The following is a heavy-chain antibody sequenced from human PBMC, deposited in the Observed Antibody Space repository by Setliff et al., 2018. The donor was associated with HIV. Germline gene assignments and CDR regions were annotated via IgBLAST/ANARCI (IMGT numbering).Heavy chain of an antibody. D-gene: IGHD3-10*01. J-gene: IGHJ2*01. V-gene: IGHV4-31*03. CDR2: IYYSGST. CDR3: ARARRVGTYYYGSGSPWYFDL. Sequence: SETLSLTCTVSGGSISSGGYYWSWIRQHPGKGLEWIGYIYYSGSTYYNPSLKSRVTISVDTSKNQFSLKLSSVTAADTAVYYCARARRVGTYYYGSGSPWYFDLWGRGTLVTVSS. CDR1: GGSISSGGYY.